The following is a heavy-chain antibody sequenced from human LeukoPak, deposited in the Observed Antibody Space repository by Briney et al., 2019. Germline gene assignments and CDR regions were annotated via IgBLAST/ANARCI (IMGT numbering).Heavy chain of an antibody. Sequence: PSETLSLTCTVSGGSISSYYWSWIRQPPGKGLEWIGYIYYSGSTNYNPSLKSRVTISVDTSKNQFSLKLSSVTAADTAVYYCARELGSSTSSGAFDIWGQGTMVTVSS. D-gene: IGHD2-2*01. CDR1: GGSISSYY. J-gene: IGHJ3*02. V-gene: IGHV4-59*01. CDR3: ARELGSSTSSGAFDI. CDR2: IYYSGST.